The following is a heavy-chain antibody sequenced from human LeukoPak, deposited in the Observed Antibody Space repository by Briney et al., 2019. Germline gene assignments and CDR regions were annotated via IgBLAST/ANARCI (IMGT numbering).Heavy chain of an antibody. CDR2: IYYNGST. D-gene: IGHD3-22*01. CDR1: GGSISSYY. CDR3: ARYSYYYDSSGSDYYYYGMDV. J-gene: IGHJ6*02. Sequence: SETLSLTRTVSGGSISSYYWSWIRQPPGKGLEWIGYIYYNGSTNYNPSLKSRVTISVDTSKNQFSLKLSSVTAADTAVYYCARYSYYYDSSGSDYYYYGMDVWGQETTVTVSS. V-gene: IGHV4-59*01.